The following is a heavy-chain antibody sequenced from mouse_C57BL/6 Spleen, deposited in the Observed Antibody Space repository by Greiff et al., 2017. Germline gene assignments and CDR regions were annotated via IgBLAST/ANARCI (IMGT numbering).Heavy chain of an antibody. J-gene: IGHJ2*01. CDR1: GYTFTSYW. CDR2: IYPSDSET. V-gene: IGHV1-61*01. CDR3: ASGGITGTSFDY. Sequence: QVQLQQPGAELVRPGSSVKLSCKASGYTFTSYWMDWVKQRPGQGLEWIGNIYPSDSETHYNQKFKDKATLTVDKSSSTAYMQLSSLPSEDSAVYYCASGGITGTSFDYWGQGTTLTVSS. D-gene: IGHD4-1*01.